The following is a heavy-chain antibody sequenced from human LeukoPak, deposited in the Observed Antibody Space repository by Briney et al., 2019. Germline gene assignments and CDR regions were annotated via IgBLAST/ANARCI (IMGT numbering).Heavy chain of an antibody. CDR3: ARLRQLDAFEYSSSWSHHDAFDI. CDR1: GGSISSYY. Sequence: PSETLSLTCTVSGGSISSYYWSWIRQPPGKGLEWIGYIYYSGSTNYNPSLKSRVTISVDTSKNQFSLKLSSVTAADTAVYYCARLRQLDAFEYSSSWSHHDAFDIWGQGTMVTVSS. CDR2: IYYSGST. V-gene: IGHV4-59*01. J-gene: IGHJ3*02. D-gene: IGHD6-13*01.